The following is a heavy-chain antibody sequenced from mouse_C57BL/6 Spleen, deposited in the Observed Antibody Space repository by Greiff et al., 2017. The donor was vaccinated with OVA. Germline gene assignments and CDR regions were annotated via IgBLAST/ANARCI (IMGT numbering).Heavy chain of an antibody. J-gene: IGHJ4*01. CDR2: INPSNGGT. CDR3: ASPIRQLSLYYYAMDY. V-gene: IGHV1-53*01. CDR1: GYTFTSYW. D-gene: IGHD3-2*02. Sequence: QVQLKQPGTELVKPGASVKLSCKASGYTFTSYWMHWVKQRPGQGLEWIGNINPSNGGTNYNEKFKSKATLTVDKSSSTAYMQLSSLTSEDSAVYYCASPIRQLSLYYYAMDYWGQGTSVTVSS.